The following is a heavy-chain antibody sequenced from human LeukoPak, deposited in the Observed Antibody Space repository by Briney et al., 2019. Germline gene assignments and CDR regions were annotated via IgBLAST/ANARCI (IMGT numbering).Heavy chain of an antibody. D-gene: IGHD6-19*01. Sequence: SETLSLTCAVYGGSFSGYYWSWIRQPPGKGLEWIGEINHSGSTNYNPSLKSRVTISVDTSKNQFSLKLSSVTAADTAVYYRAPRSSSSGWYEGFDPWGQGTLVTVSS. CDR2: INHSGST. CDR3: APRSSSSGWYEGFDP. V-gene: IGHV4-34*01. J-gene: IGHJ5*02. CDR1: GGSFSGYY.